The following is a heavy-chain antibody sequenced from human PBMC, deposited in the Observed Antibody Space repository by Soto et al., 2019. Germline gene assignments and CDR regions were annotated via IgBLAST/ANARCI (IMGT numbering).Heavy chain of an antibody. D-gene: IGHD3-9*01. CDR3: ARQTPWLSAFDI. CDR1: GGSITSDY. CDR2: IYHSGST. Sequence: QVQLQESGPGLVKPSETLSLTCTVSGGSITSDYWSWIRQPPGKGLEWIGYIYHSGSTNYNPSLRSRATISVDTSKHQFSLKLSSMTAADTAVYYCARQTPWLSAFDIWGQGTMVTVSS. J-gene: IGHJ3*02. V-gene: IGHV4-59*08.